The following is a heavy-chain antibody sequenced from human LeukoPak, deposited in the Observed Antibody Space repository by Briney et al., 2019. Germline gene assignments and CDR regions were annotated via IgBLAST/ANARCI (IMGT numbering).Heavy chain of an antibody. J-gene: IGHJ4*02. D-gene: IGHD3-22*01. CDR1: GFTFSSYG. CDR2: ISNDGSNK. V-gene: IGHV3-30*03. CDR3: AREHFDSSGYLD. Sequence: GRSLRLSCAASGFTFSSYGMHWVRQAPGKGLEWVAVISNDGSNKYYADSAKGRFTISRDNSKNTLYLQMNSLRAEDTAVYYCAREHFDSSGYLDWGQGTLVTVSS.